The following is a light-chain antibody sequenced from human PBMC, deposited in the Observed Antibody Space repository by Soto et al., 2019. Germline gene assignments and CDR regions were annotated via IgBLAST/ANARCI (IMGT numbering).Light chain of an antibody. J-gene: IGKJ4*01. Sequence: EIVMTQSPATLSVSPGERATLSCRASQSVSSNLAGYQQKPGQAPRLLIYGASTRATGIPARFSGSGSGTDFNLPISSLQSEDFAVYYCQQYNNWPPLTFGGGTKVEIK. CDR3: QQYNNWPPLT. CDR2: GAS. CDR1: QSVSSN. V-gene: IGKV3-15*01.